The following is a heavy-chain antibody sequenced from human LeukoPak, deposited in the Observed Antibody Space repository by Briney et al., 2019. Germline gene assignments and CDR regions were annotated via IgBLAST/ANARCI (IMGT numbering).Heavy chain of an antibody. CDR3: ARDNAFSDNGDYGMDV. CDR2: IDFRGST. D-gene: IGHD1-1*01. Sequence: SETLSLTCTVSGGSITGYYWSWIRQPPGKGLEWIGYIDFRGSTNYNPSLKSRVVISVDSSKKQFSLKLSSVTAADTAVYYCARDNAFSDNGDYGMDVWGQGTTVTVSS. CDR1: GGSITGYY. J-gene: IGHJ6*02. V-gene: IGHV4-59*01.